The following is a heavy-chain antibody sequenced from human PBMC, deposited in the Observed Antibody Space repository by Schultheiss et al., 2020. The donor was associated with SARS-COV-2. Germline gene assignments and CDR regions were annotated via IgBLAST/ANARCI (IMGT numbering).Heavy chain of an antibody. J-gene: IGHJ4*02. V-gene: IGHV4-61*05. CDR1: GGSISSSSYY. Sequence: SETLSLTCAVSGGSISSSSYYWSWIRQPPGKGLEWIGYIYYSGSTNYNPSLKSRVTISVDTSKNQFSLKLSSVTAADTAVYYCARGIAVAGQLDYWGQGTLVTVSS. CDR2: IYYSGST. D-gene: IGHD6-19*01. CDR3: ARGIAVAGQLDY.